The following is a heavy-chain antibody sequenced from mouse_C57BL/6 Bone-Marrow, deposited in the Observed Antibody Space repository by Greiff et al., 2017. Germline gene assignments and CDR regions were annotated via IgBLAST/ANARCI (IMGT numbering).Heavy chain of an antibody. D-gene: IGHD1-1*01. CDR2: ISSGGSYT. J-gene: IGHJ4*01. CDR1: GFTFSSYG. CDR3: AGSNHSSMDY. V-gene: IGHV5-6*01. Sequence: EVQLQESGGDLVKPGGSLKLSCAASGFTFSSYGMSWVRQTPDKRLEWVATISSGGSYTYYPDSVKGRFTISRDNAKNTLYLQMSSLKSEDTAMYYCAGSNHSSMDYWGQGTSVTVSS.